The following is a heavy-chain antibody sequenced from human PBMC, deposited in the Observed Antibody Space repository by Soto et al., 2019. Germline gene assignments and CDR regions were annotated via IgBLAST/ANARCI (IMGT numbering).Heavy chain of an antibody. D-gene: IGHD3-22*01. Sequence: PGGSLRLSCAASGFTFSSYAMSWVRQAPGKGLEWVSAISGSGGSTYYADSVKGRFTISRDNSKNTLYLQMNSLRAEDTAVYYCAKGVGLGYDSSGTTGYWGQGTLVTVSS. V-gene: IGHV3-23*01. J-gene: IGHJ4*02. CDR1: GFTFSSYA. CDR3: AKGVGLGYDSSGTTGY. CDR2: ISGSGGST.